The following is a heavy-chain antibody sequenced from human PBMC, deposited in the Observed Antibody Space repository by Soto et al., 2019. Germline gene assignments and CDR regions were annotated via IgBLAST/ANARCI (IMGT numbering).Heavy chain of an antibody. CDR3: ARDSSSWYNWFDP. J-gene: IGHJ5*02. D-gene: IGHD6-13*01. CDR2: ISSSGSTI. CDR1: GFTFSGYE. V-gene: IGHV3-48*03. Sequence: PGGSLRLSCAPSGFTFSGYEMNGVRQAPGKGLEWVSYISSSGSTIYYADSVKGRFTISRDNAKNSLYLQMNSLRAEDTAVYYCARDSSSWYNWFDPWGQGTLVTVSS.